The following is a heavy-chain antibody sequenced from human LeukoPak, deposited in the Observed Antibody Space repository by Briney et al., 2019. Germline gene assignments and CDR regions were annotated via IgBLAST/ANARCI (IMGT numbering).Heavy chain of an antibody. CDR3: ARQSMVLGVCDIDY. J-gene: IGHJ4*02. D-gene: IGHD3-10*01. V-gene: IGHV5-51*01. CDR2: IYPGDSGT. CDR1: GYIFTSYW. Sequence: GESLKISCKGSGYIFTSYWIGWVRQMPGKSLERMGIIYPGDSGTRHSPSFQGQVTISADMSICTAYLQWSRLKASDTAMYGCARQSMVLGVCDIDYWGQGTLVTVSS.